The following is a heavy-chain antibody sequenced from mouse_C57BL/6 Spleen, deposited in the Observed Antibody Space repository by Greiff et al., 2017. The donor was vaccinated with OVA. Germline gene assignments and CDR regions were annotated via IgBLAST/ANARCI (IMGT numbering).Heavy chain of an antibody. D-gene: IGHD1-1*01. CDR3: ARDYYGSSYGHAMDY. V-gene: IGHV5-17*01. CDR1: GFTFSDYG. J-gene: IGHJ4*01. Sequence: EVQLKESGGGLVKPGGSLKLSCAASGFTFSDYGMHWVRQAPEKGLEWVAYISSGSSTIYYADTVKGRFTISRDNAKNTLFLQMTSLRSEDTAMYYCARDYYGSSYGHAMDYWGQGTSVTVSS. CDR2: ISSGSSTI.